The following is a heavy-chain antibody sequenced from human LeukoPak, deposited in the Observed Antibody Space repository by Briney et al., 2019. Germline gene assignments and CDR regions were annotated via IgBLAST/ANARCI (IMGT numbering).Heavy chain of an antibody. CDR3: ARDSNDLLMVYAMFDY. CDR2: IYYSGST. Sequence: SETLSLTCTVSGGSISSSSYYWGWLRQPPGKGLEWIGSIYYSGSTYYNPSLKSRVTISVDTSKNQFSLKLSSVTAADTAVYYCARDSNDLLMVYAMFDYWGQGTLVTVSS. V-gene: IGHV4-39*07. D-gene: IGHD2-8*01. J-gene: IGHJ4*02. CDR1: GGSISSSSYY.